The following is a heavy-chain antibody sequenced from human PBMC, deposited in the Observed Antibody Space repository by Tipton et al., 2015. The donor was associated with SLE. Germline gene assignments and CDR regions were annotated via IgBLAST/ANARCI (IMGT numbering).Heavy chain of an antibody. CDR3: ARGEGYYGSGSYQGWFDP. D-gene: IGHD3-10*01. CDR1: GGSISRYY. J-gene: IGHJ5*02. V-gene: IGHV4-4*07. Sequence: GLVKPSETLSLTCIVSGGSISRYYWNWIRQPAEKGLEWIGRVSASGPYNYNPSLKSRVTISVDTSKNQFSLKLDSVTAADTAVYYCARGEGYYGSGSYQGWFDPWGQGTLVTVSS. CDR2: VSASGPY.